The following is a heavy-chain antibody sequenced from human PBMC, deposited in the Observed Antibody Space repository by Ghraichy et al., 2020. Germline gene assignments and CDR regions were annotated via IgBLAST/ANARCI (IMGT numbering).Heavy chain of an antibody. CDR1: GFTVSGNY. CDR3: ATIGGGLPLNS. V-gene: IGHV3-53*01. CDR2: IYSGGNT. J-gene: IGHJ4*02. D-gene: IGHD3-16*01. Sequence: GESLNISCAASGFTVSGNYMSWVRQAPGKGLEWVSVIYSGGNTYYADAVKGRFTISRDSSKNTLYLQMNSLRAEDTAVYYCATIGGGLPLNSWGQGTLVTVSS.